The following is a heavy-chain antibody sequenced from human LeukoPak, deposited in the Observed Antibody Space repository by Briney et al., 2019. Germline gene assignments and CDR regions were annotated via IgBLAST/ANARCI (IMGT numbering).Heavy chain of an antibody. D-gene: IGHD2-2*02. V-gene: IGHV3-7*01. CDR2: IKEDGSEK. CDR3: ASDCSSTSCYKVFY. CDR1: GFSFSSYW. Sequence: PGGSLRLSCAASGFSFSSYWMSWVRQAPGKGLEWVANIKEDGSEKHYVDSVKGRFTISRDNAKNSLYLQMNSLRAEDTAVYYCASDCSSTSCYKVFYWGQGTPVTVSS. J-gene: IGHJ4*02.